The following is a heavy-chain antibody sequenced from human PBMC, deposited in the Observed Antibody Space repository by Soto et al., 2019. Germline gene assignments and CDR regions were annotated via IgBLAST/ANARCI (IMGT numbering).Heavy chain of an antibody. CDR1: GFTFDDYA. CDR2: ITWNSDEI. CDR3: AASRGFDSSGYSGYYYGMDV. D-gene: IGHD3-22*01. J-gene: IGHJ6*02. V-gene: IGHV3-9*01. Sequence: EVQLVESGGGLVQPGRSLRLSCAASGFTFDDYAMHWVRQRPGRGLEWVSGITWNSDEIGYPDSVKGRFSISRDNAKKYLYLPMNSLRPDDTALYYCAASRGFDSSGYSGYYYGMDVWGQGTTVTVSS.